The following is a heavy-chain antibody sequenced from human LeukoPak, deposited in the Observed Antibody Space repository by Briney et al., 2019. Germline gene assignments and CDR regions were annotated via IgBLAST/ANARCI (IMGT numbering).Heavy chain of an antibody. V-gene: IGHV3-23*01. D-gene: IGHD7-27*01. CDR1: GFTFSSST. Sequence: GGSLRLSCAASGFTFSSSTMSWVRQAPGKGLEWVSTITTSDGNTYYADSVKGRFTVSRDNSKNTLFLQMNSLRAEDTAVYYCAKVVGLWVSAHWGDSWGRGTLVTVSS. CDR3: AKVVGLWVSAHWGDS. J-gene: IGHJ4*02. CDR2: ITTSDGNT.